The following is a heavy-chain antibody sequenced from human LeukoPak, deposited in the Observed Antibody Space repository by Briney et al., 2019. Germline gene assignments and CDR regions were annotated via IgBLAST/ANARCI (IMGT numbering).Heavy chain of an antibody. V-gene: IGHV3-33*01. CDR3: VRELPQATGYSGTWYTFDS. J-gene: IGHJ4*02. CDR1: GFTFRSSG. CDR2: IWYDGTNK. Sequence: GGSLRLSCAASGFTFRSSGMHWVRQAPGKGPEWVAVIWYDGTNKNYLASVKGRFTISRDNYRNTLYLQMNSLRVEDTATYFCVRELPQATGYSGTWYTFDSWGQGTLVTVSS. D-gene: IGHD6-13*01.